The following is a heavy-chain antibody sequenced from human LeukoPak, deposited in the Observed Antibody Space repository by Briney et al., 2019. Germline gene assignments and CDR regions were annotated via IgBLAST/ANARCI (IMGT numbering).Heavy chain of an antibody. V-gene: IGHV4-34*01. CDR1: GGSFSGYY. Sequence: SETLSLTCAVYGGSFSGYYWSWIRQPPGKGLEWIGEINHSGSTNYNPSLKSRVTISVDTSKNQFSLKLSSVTAADTAVYYCARGVVVVVAATLPIGAFDPWGQGTLVTVSS. CDR2: INHSGST. J-gene: IGHJ5*02. CDR3: ARGVVVVVAATLPIGAFDP. D-gene: IGHD2-15*01.